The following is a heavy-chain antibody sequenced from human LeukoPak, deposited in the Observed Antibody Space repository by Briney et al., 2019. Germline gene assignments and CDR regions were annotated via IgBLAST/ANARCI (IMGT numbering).Heavy chain of an antibody. Sequence: GGSLRLSCAASGFTLSRHAMHWVRQAPGKGLEFVSAISSNGGITYYANSVKGRFTISRDSSKNTLYLQMGSLRAEDTAVYYCAKDPRRYSRTGGYFDYWGQGTLVTVSS. CDR1: GFTLSRHA. D-gene: IGHD6-13*01. CDR3: AKDPRRYSRTGGYFDY. J-gene: IGHJ4*02. CDR2: ISSNGGIT. V-gene: IGHV3-64*01.